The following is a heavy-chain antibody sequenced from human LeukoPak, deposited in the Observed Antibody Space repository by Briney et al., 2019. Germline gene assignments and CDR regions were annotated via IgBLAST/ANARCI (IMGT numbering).Heavy chain of an antibody. CDR3: ARTYCDILTGYNNNWFDP. J-gene: IGHJ5*02. D-gene: IGHD3-9*01. V-gene: IGHV4-39*07. CDR1: GGSISSSSYY. Sequence: SETLSLTCTVSGGSISSSSYYWGWIRQPPGKGLEWIGSIYYSGSTYYNPSLKSRVTISVDTSKNQFSLKLSSVTAADTAVYYCARTYCDILTGYNNNWFDPWGQGTLVTVSS. CDR2: IYYSGST.